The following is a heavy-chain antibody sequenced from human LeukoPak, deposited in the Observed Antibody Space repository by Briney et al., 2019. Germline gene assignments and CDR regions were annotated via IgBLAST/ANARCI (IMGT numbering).Heavy chain of an antibody. CDR3: AKDWKYYGSGSYYQPTYFDY. D-gene: IGHD3-10*01. CDR2: ISWNSGSI. V-gene: IGHV3-9*01. J-gene: IGHJ4*02. CDR1: GFTFDDYA. Sequence: DRSLRLSCAASGFTFDDYAMHWVRQAPGKGLEWVSGISWNSGSIGYADSVKGRFTISRDNAKNSLYLQMNSLRAEDTALYYCAKDWKYYGSGSYYQPTYFDYWGQGTLVTVSS.